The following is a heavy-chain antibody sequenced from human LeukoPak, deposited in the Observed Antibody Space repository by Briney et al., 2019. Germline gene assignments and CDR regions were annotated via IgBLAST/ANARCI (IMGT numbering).Heavy chain of an antibody. J-gene: IGHJ4*02. CDR2: IYPGDSDA. D-gene: IGHD2-8*01. Sequence: GESLKISCKGSGYSFSSYWVAWVRQMPGKGLEWMGSIYPGDSDARYSPSFQGQVTISADKSISTAYLQLSSLKAPDSALYYCARQDGYANYYFDYWGQGTLVTVSS. CDR1: GYSFSSYW. CDR3: ARQDGYANYYFDY. V-gene: IGHV5-51*01.